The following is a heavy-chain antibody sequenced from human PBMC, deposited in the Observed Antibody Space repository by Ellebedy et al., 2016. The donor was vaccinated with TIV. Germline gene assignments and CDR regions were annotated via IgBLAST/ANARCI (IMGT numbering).Heavy chain of an antibody. CDR2: ITGSGHSY. D-gene: IGHD3-10*01. Sequence: GESLKISXAASGFSFSDFWMYWVRQAPGQGLEWISTITGSGHSYYYADSVKGRFSISRDNSNNTLYLQMNSLRAEDTAVYYCAGRGYWGQGTLVTVSS. J-gene: IGHJ4*02. CDR1: GFSFSDFW. CDR3: AGRGY. V-gene: IGHV3-23*01.